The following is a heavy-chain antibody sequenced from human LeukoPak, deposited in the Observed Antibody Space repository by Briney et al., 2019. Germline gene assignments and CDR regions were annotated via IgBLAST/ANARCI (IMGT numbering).Heavy chain of an antibody. Sequence: SETLSLTCTVSGGSISSGSYYWRWIRQPAGKGLEWIGRIYTSGSTNYNPSLKSRLTISVDTSKNQFSLKLSSVTAADTAIYYCATDGGSAWTGFDNWGGGTLVTVSS. CDR2: IYTSGST. J-gene: IGHJ4*02. CDR3: ATDGGSAWTGFDN. CDR1: GGSISSGSYY. D-gene: IGHD6-19*01. V-gene: IGHV4-61*02.